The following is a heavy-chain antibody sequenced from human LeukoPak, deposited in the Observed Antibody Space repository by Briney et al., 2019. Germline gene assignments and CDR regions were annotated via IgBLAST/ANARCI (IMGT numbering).Heavy chain of an antibody. CDR3: ARGAVRTPRYCSGGSCYYYYYGMDV. J-gene: IGHJ6*02. D-gene: IGHD2-15*01. V-gene: IGHV1-18*01. CDR2: ISAYNGNT. CDR1: GYTFTSYG. Sequence: ASVKVSCKASGYTFTSYGISWVRQAPGQGLEWMGWISAYNGNTNYAQKLQGRVTMTRNTSISTAYMELSSLRSEDTAVYYCARGAVRTPRYCSGGSCYYYYYGMDVWGQGTTVTVSS.